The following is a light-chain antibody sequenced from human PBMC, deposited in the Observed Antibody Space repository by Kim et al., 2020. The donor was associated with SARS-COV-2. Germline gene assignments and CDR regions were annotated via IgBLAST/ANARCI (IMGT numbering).Light chain of an antibody. V-gene: IGLV1-40*01. J-gene: IGLJ2*01. CDR2: GNN. CDR3: QAFDSSLSGLV. Sequence: QSVLTQPPSVSGAPGQRVTISCTGSTSNIGAGYDVHWYQQLPGTAPKLLIYGNNNRPSGVPDRFSGSKSGASASLAITGLQAEDEADYHCQAFDSSLSGLVFGGGTQLTVL. CDR1: TSNIGAGYD.